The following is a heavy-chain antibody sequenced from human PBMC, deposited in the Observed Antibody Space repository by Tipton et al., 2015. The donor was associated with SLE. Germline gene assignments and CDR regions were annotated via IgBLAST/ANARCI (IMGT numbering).Heavy chain of an antibody. D-gene: IGHD6-19*01. CDR3: ARVEGATKWHIPVAHFDH. J-gene: IGHJ4*02. V-gene: IGHV4-61*09. CDR2: IYASGNT. CDR1: GGSISSGSSL. Sequence: TLSLTCTVSGGSISSGSSLWSWIRQPAGKGLEWIGQIYASGNTRYNTSLKSRVTISADTSKNQFSLNLNSVTAADTAVYFCARVEGATKWHIPVAHFDHWGPGILVTVSS.